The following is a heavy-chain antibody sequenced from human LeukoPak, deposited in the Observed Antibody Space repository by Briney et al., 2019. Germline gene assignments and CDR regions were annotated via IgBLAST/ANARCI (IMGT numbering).Heavy chain of an antibody. CDR3: ARDGDAFDI. CDR1: GGSISSYY. Sequence: SETLSLTFTVSGGSISSYYWSWIRQPPGKGLEWIGYIYYSGSTNYNPSLKSRVTISVDTSKNQFSLKLSSVTAADTAVYYCARDGDAFDIWGQGTMVTVSS. CDR2: IYYSGST. V-gene: IGHV4-59*01. J-gene: IGHJ3*02.